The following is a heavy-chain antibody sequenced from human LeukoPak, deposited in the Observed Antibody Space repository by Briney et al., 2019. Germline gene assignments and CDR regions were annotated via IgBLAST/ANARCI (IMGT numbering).Heavy chain of an antibody. CDR2: IRSKAYGGTT. J-gene: IGHJ5*02. CDR3: TRAHGDFWSGNLT. Sequence: GGSLRLSCAASGFTFSDAWMTWVRQAPGKGLEWVGFIRSKAYGGTTEYAASVKGRFTISRDDSKSIAYLQMSSLKTEDTAVYYCTRAHGDFWSGNLTWGQGTLVTVSS. D-gene: IGHD3-3*01. V-gene: IGHV3-49*04. CDR1: GFTFSDAW.